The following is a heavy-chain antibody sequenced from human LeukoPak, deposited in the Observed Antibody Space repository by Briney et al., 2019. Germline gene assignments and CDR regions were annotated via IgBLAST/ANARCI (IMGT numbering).Heavy chain of an antibody. CDR3: ARDRGPAHSGWHGPPSNWFDP. CDR1: GDSVSSNTAS. J-gene: IGHJ5*02. CDR2: TYYRSKWYH. D-gene: IGHD6-19*01. V-gene: IGHV6-1*01. Sequence: SQTLSLTCVISGDSVSSNTASWNWIRQSPSRGLEWLGRTYYRSKWYHDYAVPVKSRMTINPDTSKNQFSVQLNSVTAADTAVYYCARDRGPAHSGWHGPPSNWFDPWGQGTLVTVSS.